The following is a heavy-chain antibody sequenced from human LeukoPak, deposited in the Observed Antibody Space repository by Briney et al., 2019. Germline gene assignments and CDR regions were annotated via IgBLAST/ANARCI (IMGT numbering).Heavy chain of an antibody. V-gene: IGHV3-21*01. J-gene: IGHJ4*02. CDR2: ISSSSSYI. CDR1: GFTFSSYS. CDR3: ARGSSGHGY. D-gene: IGHD6-19*01. Sequence: SGGSLRLFCAASGFTFSSYSMNWVCQGPGKGLEWVSSISSSSSYIYYADSVKGRFTISRDNAKNSLYLQMNSLRAEDTAVYYCARGSSGHGYSGQGSLVTVSS.